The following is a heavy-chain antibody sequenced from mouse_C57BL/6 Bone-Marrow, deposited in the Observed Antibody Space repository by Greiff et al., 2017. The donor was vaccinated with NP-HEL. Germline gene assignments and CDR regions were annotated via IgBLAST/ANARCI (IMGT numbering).Heavy chain of an antibody. V-gene: IGHV1-82*01. Sequence: VQLQQSGPELVKPGASVKISCKASGYAFSSSWMNWVKQRPGKGLEWIGRIYPGDGDTNYNGKFKGKATLPADKSSSTAYMQLSSLTSEDSAVYFCAGTTVVATRYFDVWGTGTTVTVSS. D-gene: IGHD1-1*01. CDR1: GYAFSSSW. J-gene: IGHJ1*03. CDR3: AGTTVVATRYFDV. CDR2: IYPGDGDT.